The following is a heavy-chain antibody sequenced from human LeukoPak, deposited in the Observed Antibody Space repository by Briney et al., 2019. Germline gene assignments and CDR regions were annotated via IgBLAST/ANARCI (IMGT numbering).Heavy chain of an antibody. Sequence: GGFLRLSCAASGFTFSSHAMSWVRQAPGKGLEWVSAISDSGGSTYYADSVKGRFTISRDNSKNTLYLQMNSLRAEDTAVYYCAKGGYSGYDSGGYFDYWGQGTLVTVSS. V-gene: IGHV3-23*01. D-gene: IGHD5-12*01. CDR2: ISDSGGST. J-gene: IGHJ4*02. CDR1: GFTFSSHA. CDR3: AKGGYSGYDSGGYFDY.